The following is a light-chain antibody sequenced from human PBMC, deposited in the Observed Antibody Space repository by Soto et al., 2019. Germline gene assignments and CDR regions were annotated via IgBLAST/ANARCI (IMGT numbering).Light chain of an antibody. Sequence: QSALTQPASVSVSPGQSITISCTGTSSDVGSYNLVSWYQQHPGKAPKLMIYEGSKRPSGVSNRFSGSKSGNTASLTISGLQAEDKADYYCCSYAGSSTWVFGGGTKVTVL. J-gene: IGLJ3*02. CDR2: EGS. CDR3: CSYAGSSTWV. V-gene: IGLV2-23*01. CDR1: SSDVGSYNL.